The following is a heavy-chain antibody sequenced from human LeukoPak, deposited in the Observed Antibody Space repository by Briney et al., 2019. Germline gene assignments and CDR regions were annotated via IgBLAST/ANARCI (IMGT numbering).Heavy chain of an antibody. V-gene: IGHV3-30*18. Sequence: PGGSLRLSCAASGFTFSSYGMHWVRQAPGKGLEWVAVISYDGSNKYYADSVKGRFTISRDNSKNTLYLQMNSLRAEDTAVYYCAKSAGGSSWFYYYYYGMDVWGQGTTVTVSS. CDR1: GFTFSSYG. D-gene: IGHD6-13*01. CDR3: AKSAGGSSWFYYYYYGMDV. J-gene: IGHJ6*02. CDR2: ISYDGSNK.